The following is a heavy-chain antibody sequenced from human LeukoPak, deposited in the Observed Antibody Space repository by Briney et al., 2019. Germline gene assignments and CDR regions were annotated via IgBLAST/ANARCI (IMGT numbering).Heavy chain of an antibody. CDR3: ARAQGGVVIDY. J-gene: IGHJ4*02. D-gene: IGHD3-16*01. Sequence: GGSLRLSCAVSGFTFSSYNMHWVRQAPGKGLEWVAAISYDGRNKYYADSVKGRFTISRDNSKNTLYLQMNSLRAEATAVYYCARAQGGVVIDYWGQGTLVTVSS. CDR1: GFTFSSYN. CDR2: ISYDGRNK. V-gene: IGHV3-30*04.